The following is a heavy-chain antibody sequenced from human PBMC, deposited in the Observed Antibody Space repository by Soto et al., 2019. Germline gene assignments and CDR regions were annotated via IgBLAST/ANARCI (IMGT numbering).Heavy chain of an antibody. CDR2: IYHSGST. Sequence: SETLSLTCTVSGGSISSYYWSWIRQPPGKGLEWIGYIYHSGSTYYNPSLKSRVTISVDRSKNQFSLKLSSVTAADTAVYYCARVQGSFQPYGGSGAFDYWGQGTLVTVSS. J-gene: IGHJ4*02. CDR1: GGSISSYY. CDR3: ARVQGSFQPYGGSGAFDY. V-gene: IGHV4-59*12. D-gene: IGHD2-15*01.